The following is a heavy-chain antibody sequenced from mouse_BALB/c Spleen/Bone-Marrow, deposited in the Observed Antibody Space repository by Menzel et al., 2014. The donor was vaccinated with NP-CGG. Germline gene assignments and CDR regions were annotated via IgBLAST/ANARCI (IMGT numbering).Heavy chain of an antibody. CDR2: IWAGGST. CDR3: ARDRTGSGFDY. V-gene: IGHV2-9*02. J-gene: IGHJ2*01. Sequence: QVQLQQSAPGLVAPSQSLSITCTVSGLSLTSYGVHWVRQPPGKGLEWLGVIWAGGSTNYNPALMSRLSISKDNSKSQVFLKMNSLQTDDTAMYYCARDRTGSGFDYWGQGTTLTVTS. D-gene: IGHD4-1*01. CDR1: GLSLTSYG.